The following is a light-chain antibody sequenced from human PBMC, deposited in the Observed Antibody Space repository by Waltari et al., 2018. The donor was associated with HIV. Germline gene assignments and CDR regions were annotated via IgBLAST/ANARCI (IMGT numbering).Light chain of an antibody. CDR2: KAS. J-gene: IGKJ1*01. CDR3: QQYSTYPA. CDR1: QSISSW. Sequence: DIQMTQSPSTLSQSVGDRVTITCRASQSISSWLAWYQQKPGKAPKLLIYKASSLDSGVPSRFSGSGSGTEFTLTISSLQPDDFATYYCQQYSTYPAFGQGTKVEIK. V-gene: IGKV1-5*03.